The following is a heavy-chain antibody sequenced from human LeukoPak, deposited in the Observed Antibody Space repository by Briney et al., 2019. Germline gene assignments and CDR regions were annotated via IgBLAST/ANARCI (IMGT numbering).Heavy chain of an antibody. CDR1: GGSLSSYY. D-gene: IGHD3-9*01. Sequence: SETLSLTCTVSGGSLSSYYWSWIRQPPGKGLEWIVYIYYSGSTNYNPSLKSRVTISIDTSKNQFSLKLRSVTAADTAIYYCARQGYDILTGYIGAFDIWGQGTMVTVSS. CDR3: ARQGYDILTGYIGAFDI. V-gene: IGHV4-59*08. CDR2: IYYSGST. J-gene: IGHJ3*02.